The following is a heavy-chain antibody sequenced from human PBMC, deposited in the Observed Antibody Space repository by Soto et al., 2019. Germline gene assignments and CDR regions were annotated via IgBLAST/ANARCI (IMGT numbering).Heavy chain of an antibody. V-gene: IGHV1-69*06. CDR1: GGTFSSYA. CDR3: ARIPVDTSMIYWFDP. D-gene: IGHD5-18*01. Sequence: GPSVKVSCKASGGTFSSYAISWVRQAPGQGLEWMGGIIPIFGTANYAQKFQGRVTITADKSTSTAYMELSSLRSEDTAVYYCARIPVDTSMIYWFDPWGQGTLVTVSS. J-gene: IGHJ5*01. CDR2: IIPIFGTA.